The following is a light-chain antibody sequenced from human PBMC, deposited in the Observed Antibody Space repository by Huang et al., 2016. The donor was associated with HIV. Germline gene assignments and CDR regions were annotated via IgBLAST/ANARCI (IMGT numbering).Light chain of an antibody. CDR1: EGISSY. Sequence: IQLTQSPSSLSASVGDRVTITCRASEGISSYLAWYQQKSGKATQFLFYAASTLQRGFTSRFIGSGSGTDFTRTISRVQPKDCATCYCQQLNDYPWTFGQGTKVEIK. CDR2: AAS. V-gene: IGKV1-9*01. CDR3: QQLNDYPWT. J-gene: IGKJ1*01.